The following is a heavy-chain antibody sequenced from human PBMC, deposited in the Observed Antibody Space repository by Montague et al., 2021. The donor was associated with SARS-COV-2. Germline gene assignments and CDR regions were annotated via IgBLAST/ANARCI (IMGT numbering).Heavy chain of an antibody. CDR2: IYASGST. D-gene: IGHD6-13*01. V-gene: IGHV4-61*02. CDR1: GGYTSSGSYY. J-gene: IGHJ5*02. Sequence: TRSLTCTVSGGYTSSGSYYWSWIRQPAGRGMEWIGRIYASGSTKYNPSLKSRVTISVDTSKNQFSLKVSSVTAADTAVYYCARDLSSSWSYWFDPWGQGTLVTVSS. CDR3: ARDLSSSWSYWFDP.